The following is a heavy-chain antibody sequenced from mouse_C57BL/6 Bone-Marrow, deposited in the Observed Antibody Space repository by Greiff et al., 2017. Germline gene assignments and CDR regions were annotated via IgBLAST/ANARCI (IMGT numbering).Heavy chain of an antibody. J-gene: IGHJ2*01. CDR2: IAPNSGGT. CDR3: TRSIPYYYGSSLDY. V-gene: IGHV1-72*01. D-gene: IGHD1-1*01. Sequence: QVQLQQPGAELVKPGASVKLSCKASGYTFTSYWMHWVKQRPGRGLEWIGRIAPNSGGTKYNEKFKSKATLTVDKPSSTAYMQLSSLTSEDSAVYYYTRSIPYYYGSSLDYWGQGTTLTVSS. CDR1: GYTFTSYW.